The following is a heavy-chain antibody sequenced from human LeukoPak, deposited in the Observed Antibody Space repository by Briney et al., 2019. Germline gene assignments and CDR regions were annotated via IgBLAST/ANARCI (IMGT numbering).Heavy chain of an antibody. J-gene: IGHJ4*02. D-gene: IGHD3-22*01. CDR2: LYSDGST. CDR3: ARAAYDSNGYTANHDY. CDR1: GFTVSSCY. V-gene: IGHV3-53*01. Sequence: PGGSLRLSCAASGFTVSSCYMSWVRQAPGKGLEWVSVLYSDGSTYYADSVKGQFTISRDNPRNTLFLQMNNLRAEDTAFYYCARAAYDSNGYTANHDYWGQGTLVTVSS.